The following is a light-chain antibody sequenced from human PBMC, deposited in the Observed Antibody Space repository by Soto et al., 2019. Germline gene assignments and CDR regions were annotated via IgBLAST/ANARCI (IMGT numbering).Light chain of an antibody. CDR2: EVN. CDR3: SSYGGINNSIFV. J-gene: IGLJ1*01. CDR1: SSDVGGYNY. V-gene: IGLV2-8*01. Sequence: QSALTQPPSASGSPGQSVTISCTGTSSDVGGYNYVSWYQHHPGKAPKLIISEVNKRPSGVPDRSSGSKSGNTASLTVSGLQLEDEADYDSSSYGGINNSIFVFGTGTKLTVL.